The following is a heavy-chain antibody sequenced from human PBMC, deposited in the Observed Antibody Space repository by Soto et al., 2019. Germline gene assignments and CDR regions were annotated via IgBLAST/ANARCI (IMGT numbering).Heavy chain of an antibody. D-gene: IGHD2-2*03. CDR1: GFTVSSNY. V-gene: IGHV3-66*01. Sequence: EVQLVESGGGLVQPGGSLRLSCAASGFTVSSNYMSWVRQAPGKGLEWVSVIYSSGSTYYADSVKGRFTISRDNSKNTLYLQMNSLRAEDTAVYYCARYGDGYSVGWFDPWGQGTLVTVSS. CDR3: ARYGDGYSVGWFDP. J-gene: IGHJ5*02. CDR2: IYSSGST.